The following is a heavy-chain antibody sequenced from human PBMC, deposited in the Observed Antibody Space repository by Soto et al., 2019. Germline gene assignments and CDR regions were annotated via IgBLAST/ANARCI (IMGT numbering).Heavy chain of an antibody. J-gene: IGHJ5*02. V-gene: IGHV3-23*01. Sequence: PGGSLRLSCTASGFTLQNFAMAWVRQAPGKGLEWVSTLIGGHYGTAYSYSVKGRFTVSRDNSKNCLYLQMNSLGVEDTAMYFCAKGKSTGDIDWFDPWGQGSLVTDSS. D-gene: IGHD3-10*01. CDR3: AKGKSTGDIDWFDP. CDR2: LIGGHYGT. CDR1: GFTLQNFA.